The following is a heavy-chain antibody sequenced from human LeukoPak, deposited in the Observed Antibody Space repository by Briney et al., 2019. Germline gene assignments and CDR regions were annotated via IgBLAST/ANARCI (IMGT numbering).Heavy chain of an antibody. V-gene: IGHV3-23*01. CDR3: AKRLRFLEWLYYFDY. D-gene: IGHD3-3*01. J-gene: IGHJ4*02. Sequence: GGSLRLSCAASGFTFSSYSMNWVRQAPGKGLEWVSAISGSGGSTYYADSVKGRFTISRDNSKNTLYLQMNSLRAEDTAVYYCAKRLRFLEWLYYFDYWGQGTLVTVSS. CDR1: GFTFSSYS. CDR2: ISGSGGST.